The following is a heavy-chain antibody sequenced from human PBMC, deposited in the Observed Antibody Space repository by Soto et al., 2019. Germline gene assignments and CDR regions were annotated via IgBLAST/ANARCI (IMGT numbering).Heavy chain of an antibody. V-gene: IGHV3-7*05. CDR3: AREMGYDFWSGYDYGMDV. J-gene: IGHJ6*02. Sequence: PGGSLRLSCAASGFTFSSYWMSWVRQAPGKGLEWVANIKQDGSGKYYVDSVKGRFTISRDNAKNSLYLQMNSLRAEDTAVYYCAREMGYDFWSGYDYGMDVWGQGTTVTVSS. CDR2: IKQDGSGK. CDR1: GFTFSSYW. D-gene: IGHD3-3*01.